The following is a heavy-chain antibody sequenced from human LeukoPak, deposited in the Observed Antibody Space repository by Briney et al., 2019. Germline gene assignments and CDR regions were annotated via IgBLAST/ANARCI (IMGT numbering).Heavy chain of an antibody. J-gene: IGHJ4*02. CDR3: AKDRGRYFDWLLDY. Sequence: GGSLRLSCAASGFTFSSYAMSGVRQAPGKGLEWVSAISGSGGSTYYADSVKGRFTISRDNSKNTLYLQMNSLRAEDTAVYYCAKDRGRYFDWLLDYWGQGTLVTVSS. D-gene: IGHD3-9*01. CDR1: GFTFSSYA. CDR2: ISGSGGST. V-gene: IGHV3-23*01.